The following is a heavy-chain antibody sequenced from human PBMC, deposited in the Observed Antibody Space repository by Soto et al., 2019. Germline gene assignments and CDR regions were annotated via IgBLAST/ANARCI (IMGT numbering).Heavy chain of an antibody. CDR2: ISAYNGNT. J-gene: IGHJ4*02. CDR1: GYTFTSYG. Sequence: QVQLVQSGAEVKKPGASVKVSCKASGYTFTSYGISWVRQAPGQGLEWMGWISAYNGNTNYAQKLQGRVTMTTDTSTSTSYMELRSLRSDDTAVYYCARDTPVDQQWLVHFDYWGQGTLVTVSS. V-gene: IGHV1-18*04. D-gene: IGHD6-19*01. CDR3: ARDTPVDQQWLVHFDY.